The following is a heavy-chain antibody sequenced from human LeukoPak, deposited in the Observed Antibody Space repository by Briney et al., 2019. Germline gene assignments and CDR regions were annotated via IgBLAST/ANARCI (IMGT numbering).Heavy chain of an antibody. Sequence: GGSLRLSCAASGFTFSSYSMNWVRQAPGKGLEWVSYISSSSSTIYYADSVKGRFTISRDNAKNSPYLQMNSLRAEDTAVYYCARDFSDDSSGYYGELDYWGQGTLVTVSS. J-gene: IGHJ4*02. V-gene: IGHV3-48*01. CDR2: ISSSSSTI. CDR3: ARDFSDDSSGYYGELDY. D-gene: IGHD3-22*01. CDR1: GFTFSSYS.